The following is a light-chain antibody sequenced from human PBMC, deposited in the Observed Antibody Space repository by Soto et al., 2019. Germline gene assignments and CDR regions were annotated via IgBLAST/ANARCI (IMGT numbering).Light chain of an antibody. CDR1: QSVSGW. V-gene: IGKV1-5*01. CDR2: DAS. Sequence: RSHFPLSPSLGAAVTFTCRGSQSVSGWLAWYQQKPGEAPKFLLYDASTLQSGVPSRFSGSGSGTEFTLTISSLQPDDFATYYCQQYHSRRTFGQGTKVDI. CDR3: QQYHSRRT. J-gene: IGKJ1*01.